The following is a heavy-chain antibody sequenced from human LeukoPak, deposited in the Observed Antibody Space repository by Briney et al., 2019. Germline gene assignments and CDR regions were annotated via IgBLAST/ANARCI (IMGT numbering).Heavy chain of an antibody. D-gene: IGHD3-22*01. V-gene: IGHV1-8*02. CDR1: GYTFTSYG. CDR2: MNPNSGNT. CDR3: ARVLGGGRYDSSGYYPDY. J-gene: IGHJ4*02. Sequence: ASVKVSCKASGYTFTSYGINWVRQATGQGLEWMGWMNPNSGNTGYAQKFQGRVTMTRNTSISTAYMELSSLRSEDTAVYYCARVLGGGRYDSSGYYPDYWGQGTLVTVSS.